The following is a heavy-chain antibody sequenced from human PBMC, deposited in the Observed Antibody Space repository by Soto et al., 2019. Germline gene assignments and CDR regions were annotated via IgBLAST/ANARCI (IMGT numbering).Heavy chain of an antibody. V-gene: IGHV3-30-3*01. D-gene: IGHD3-3*01. J-gene: IGHJ4*02. Sequence: QVQLVESGGGVVQPGRSLRLSCAASGFTFSSYAMQWVRQAPGKGLEWVAVISYDGSNKYYADSVKGRFTISGDNSKNTLYLQMNSLRAEDTAVYYCARDKRDLRFLEWSYYFDYWGQGTLVTVSS. CDR3: ARDKRDLRFLEWSYYFDY. CDR2: ISYDGSNK. CDR1: GFTFSSYA.